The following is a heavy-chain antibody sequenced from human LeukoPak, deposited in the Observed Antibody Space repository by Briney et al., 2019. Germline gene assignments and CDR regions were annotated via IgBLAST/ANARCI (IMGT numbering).Heavy chain of an antibody. CDR1: GFTFSNHG. CDR3: ARDPGAGASFLDY. Sequence: PGGSLRLSCAASGFTFSNHGMHWARQAPGKGLEWVAVMWSDGSYKFHAESVEGRFSISRDNSKNTLYLQMNSLRAEDTALYFCARDPGAGASFLDYWGQGTLVTVSS. D-gene: IGHD1-26*01. V-gene: IGHV3-33*01. CDR2: MWSDGSYK. J-gene: IGHJ4*02.